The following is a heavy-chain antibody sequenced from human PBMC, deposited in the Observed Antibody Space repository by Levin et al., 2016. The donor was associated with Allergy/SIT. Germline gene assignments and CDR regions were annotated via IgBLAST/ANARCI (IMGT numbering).Heavy chain of an antibody. CDR1: GFTFSSYA. CDR3: ARAITIFWPFDY. CDR2: ISYDGSNK. D-gene: IGHD3-9*01. Sequence: GESLKISCAASGFTFSSYAMHWVRQAPGKGLEWVAVISYDGSNKYYADSVKGRFTISRDNSKNTLYLQMNSLRAEDTAVYYCARAITIFWPFDYWGQGTLVTVSS. V-gene: IGHV3-30-3*01. J-gene: IGHJ4*02.